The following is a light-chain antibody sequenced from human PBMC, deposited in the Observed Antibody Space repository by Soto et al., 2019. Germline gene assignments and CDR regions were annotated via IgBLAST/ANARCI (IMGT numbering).Light chain of an antibody. Sequence: QSALTQPASVSGSPGQSITIYCTGTSSDVGSYNLVSWYQQHPGKAPKLMIYEGSKRPSGVSNRFSGSKSGNTASLTISGLHAEDEADYYCCSYAGSSTVVFGGGTKLTVL. V-gene: IGLV2-23*01. J-gene: IGLJ2*01. CDR3: CSYAGSSTVV. CDR2: EGS. CDR1: SSDVGSYNL.